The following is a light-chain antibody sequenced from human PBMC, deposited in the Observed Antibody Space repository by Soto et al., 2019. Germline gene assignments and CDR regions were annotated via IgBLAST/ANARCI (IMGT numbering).Light chain of an antibody. CDR1: NSDVGGYNY. Sequence: QSALTQPASVSGAPGQSITISCTGTNSDVGGYNYVSWYQQHPGKAPKLMIYEVRHRPSGVSNRFSGSKSGNTASLTISGLQAEDEADYYCSSYTRSSTLLFGGGTKVTVL. V-gene: IGLV2-14*01. CDR3: SSYTRSSTLL. J-gene: IGLJ3*02. CDR2: EVR.